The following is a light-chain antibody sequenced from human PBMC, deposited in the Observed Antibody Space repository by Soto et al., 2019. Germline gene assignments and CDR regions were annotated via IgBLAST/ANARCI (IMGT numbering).Light chain of an antibody. J-gene: IGKJ5*01. V-gene: IGKV3D-20*02. CDR3: QQRSNWIT. CDR1: QTVSSSY. Sequence: EIVLTQSPGTLSLSPGERGTLSCRASQTVSSSYLAWYQQKPGQAPRLLIYGASTRATGIPDRFSGSGSETDFTLTISSLEPEDFAVYYCQQRSNWITFGQGTRLEN. CDR2: GAS.